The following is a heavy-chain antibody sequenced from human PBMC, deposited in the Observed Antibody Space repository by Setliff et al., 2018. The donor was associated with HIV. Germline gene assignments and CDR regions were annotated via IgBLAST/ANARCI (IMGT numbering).Heavy chain of an antibody. Sequence: PSETLSLTCTVSGGSFSSGNYYWAWIRQPPGEGLEWIGGMSYSGTTYYNPSLKSRVTMSVDTSKNQFSLNLIFVTAADTAVYYCARDQSDYNVLTGFGDFDYWGHGTLVTVSS. CDR2: MSYSGTT. V-gene: IGHV4-39*07. J-gene: IGHJ4*01. CDR1: GGSFSSGNYY. D-gene: IGHD3-9*01. CDR3: ARDQSDYNVLTGFGDFDY.